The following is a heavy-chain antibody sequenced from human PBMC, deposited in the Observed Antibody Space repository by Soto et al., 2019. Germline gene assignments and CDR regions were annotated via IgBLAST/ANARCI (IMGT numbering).Heavy chain of an antibody. Sequence: QVQLQQWGAGLLKPSETLSLSCAVYGGYFNDNYYTWFRQPPGKGLEWIGEISRSGATKYIPSLKSRATISFDTSKYQVSLKVTSVTAADTAVYYCATSLWFGTQVELWGQGALVTVSS. D-gene: IGHD3-10*01. CDR3: ATSLWFGTQVEL. CDR2: ISRSGAT. CDR1: GGYFNDNY. V-gene: IGHV4-34*01. J-gene: IGHJ5*02.